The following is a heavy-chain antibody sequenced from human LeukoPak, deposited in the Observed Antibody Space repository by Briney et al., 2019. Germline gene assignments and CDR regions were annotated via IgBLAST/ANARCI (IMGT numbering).Heavy chain of an antibody. CDR3: ARGSSRSPRDAFDI. CDR2: ISPSGGST. CDR1: GYTFTSYY. V-gene: IGHV1-46*01. J-gene: IGHJ3*02. Sequence: ASVKVSCKAPGYTFTSYYMHWVRQAPGQGLEWMGIISPSGGSTTYAQKFQGRVTMTRDMSTTTVNMELSSLRSEDTAVYYCARGSSRSPRDAFDIWGQGTMVTVSS.